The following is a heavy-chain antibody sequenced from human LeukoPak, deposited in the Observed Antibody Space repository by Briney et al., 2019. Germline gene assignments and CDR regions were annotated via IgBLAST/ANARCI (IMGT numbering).Heavy chain of an antibody. CDR3: ARAAGSRDAFDI. CDR2: IKQDGSEK. J-gene: IGHJ3*02. V-gene: IGHV3-7*01. CDR1: GFTFSSYA. Sequence: PGGSLRLSCAASGFTFSSYAMHWVRQAPGKGLEWVANIKQDGSEKYYVDSVKGRFTISRDNAKNSLYLQMNSLRAEDTAVYYCARAAGSRDAFDIWGQGTMVTVSS. D-gene: IGHD3-10*01.